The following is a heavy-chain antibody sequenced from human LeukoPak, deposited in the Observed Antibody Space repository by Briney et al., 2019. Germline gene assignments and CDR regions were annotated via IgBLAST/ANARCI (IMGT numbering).Heavy chain of an antibody. CDR3: ARAVLEWSRYSRYYFDY. V-gene: IGHV1-46*03. Sequence: ASVKVSCKASGYTFTSYYMHWVRQAPGQRLEWMGIINPSGGSTSYAQKFQGRVTMTRDTSTSTVYMELSSLRSEDTAVYYCARAVLEWSRYSRYYFDYWGQGTLVTVSS. D-gene: IGHD3-3*01. CDR2: INPSGGST. CDR1: GYTFTSYY. J-gene: IGHJ4*02.